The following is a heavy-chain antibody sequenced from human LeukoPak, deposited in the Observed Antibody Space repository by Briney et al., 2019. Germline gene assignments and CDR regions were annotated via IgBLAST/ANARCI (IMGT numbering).Heavy chain of an antibody. V-gene: IGHV3-15*01. CDR3: TTDPPYYYDSSGHDY. Sequence: ETLSLTCTVSGYSISSDYYWGWIRQPPGKGLEWVGRIKSKTDGGTTDYAAPVKGRFTISRDDSKNTLYLQMNSLKTEDTAVYYCTTDPPYYYDSSGHDYWGQGTLVTVSS. J-gene: IGHJ4*02. D-gene: IGHD3-22*01. CDR1: GYSISSDYY. CDR2: IKSKTDGGTT.